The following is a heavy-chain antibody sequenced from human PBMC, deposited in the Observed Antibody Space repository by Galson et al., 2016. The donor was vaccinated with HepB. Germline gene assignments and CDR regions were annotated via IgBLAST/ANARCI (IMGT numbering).Heavy chain of an antibody. CDR3: AKISVQYSYHYWGFYY. J-gene: IGHJ4*02. Sequence: SLRLSCAASGFTFSTYTMSLVRQAPGKELELVSGISGSGDTTFADSVTGRFTISRDNSKTTLYLQMNSLSVEDTAVYYCAKISVQYSYHYWGFYYCGQGTLVTVSS. V-gene: IGHV3-23*01. CDR1: GFTFSTYT. CDR2: ISGSGDTT. D-gene: IGHD5-18*01.